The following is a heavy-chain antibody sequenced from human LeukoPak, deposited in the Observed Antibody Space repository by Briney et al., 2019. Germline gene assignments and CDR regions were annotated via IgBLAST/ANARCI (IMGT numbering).Heavy chain of an antibody. J-gene: IGHJ4*02. Sequence: PGGSLRLSCAASGFIVSSNYINWVRQAPGKGLEWVAVISYDGSNKYYADSVKGRFTISRDNSKNTLYLQMNSLRAEDTAVYYCARGGITMVRGVTSEWGQGTLVTVSS. CDR2: ISYDGSNK. CDR1: GFIVSSNY. D-gene: IGHD3-10*01. V-gene: IGHV3-30-3*01. CDR3: ARGGITMVRGVTSE.